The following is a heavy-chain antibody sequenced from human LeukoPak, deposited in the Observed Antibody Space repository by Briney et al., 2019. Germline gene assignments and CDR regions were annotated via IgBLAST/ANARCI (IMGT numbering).Heavy chain of an antibody. CDR2: IIPILGIA. Sequence: SVKVSCKASGGTFSSYAISWVRQAPGQGLEWMGRIIPILGIANYAQKFQGRVTITADKSTSTAYMELSSLRSEDTAVYYCARDSISIAALDYWDQGTLVTVSS. CDR3: ARDSISIAALDY. V-gene: IGHV1-69*04. J-gene: IGHJ4*02. D-gene: IGHD6-25*01. CDR1: GGTFSSYA.